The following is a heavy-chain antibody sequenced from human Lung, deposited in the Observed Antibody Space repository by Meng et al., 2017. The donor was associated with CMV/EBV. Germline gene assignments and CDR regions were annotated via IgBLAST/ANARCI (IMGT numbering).Heavy chain of an antibody. J-gene: IGHJ4*02. D-gene: IGHD5-12*01. Sequence: GEXXKISCAASGFTFSGSAMHWVRQASGKGLEWVGSIRSKANRYATAYIESVKGRFTISRDDSRNTAYLQMSSLTTEDSAVYYGTRLSDVVDWGQGTLVTVSS. CDR3: TRLSDVVD. CDR1: GFTFSGSA. CDR2: IRSKANRYAT. V-gene: IGHV3-73*01.